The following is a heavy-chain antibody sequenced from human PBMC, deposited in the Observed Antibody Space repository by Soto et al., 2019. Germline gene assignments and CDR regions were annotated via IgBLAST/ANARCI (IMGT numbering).Heavy chain of an antibody. CDR2: ISSSGSTI. J-gene: IGHJ4*02. CDR3: AIILTPVDSIDY. V-gene: IGHV3-48*03. D-gene: IGHD4-17*01. Sequence: GSLRISCAASGFTFSSYEMNWVRQAPGKGLEWVSYISSSGSTIYYADSVKGRFTISRDNAKNSLYLQMNSLRAEDAAVYYCAIILTPVDSIDYWGQGTLVTVSS. CDR1: GFTFSSYE.